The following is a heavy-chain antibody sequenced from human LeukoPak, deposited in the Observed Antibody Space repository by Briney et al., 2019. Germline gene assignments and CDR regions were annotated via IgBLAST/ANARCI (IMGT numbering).Heavy chain of an antibody. Sequence: ASVKVSCKASGGTFSSYAISWVRPAPGQGLEWMGRITPILGIANYAQKFQGRVTITADKSTSTAYMELSSLRSEDTAVYYCAREGRSHDAFDIWGQGTMVTVSS. CDR3: AREGRSHDAFDI. D-gene: IGHD2-15*01. CDR1: GGTFSSYA. J-gene: IGHJ3*02. V-gene: IGHV1-69*04. CDR2: ITPILGIA.